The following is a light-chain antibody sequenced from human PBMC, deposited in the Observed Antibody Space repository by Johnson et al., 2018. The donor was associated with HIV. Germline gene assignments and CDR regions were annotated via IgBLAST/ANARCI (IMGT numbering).Light chain of an antibody. CDR1: SSNIGNNY. CDR3: ETWDSSLSGYYV. J-gene: IGLJ1*01. Sequence: QSVLTQPPSVSAAPGQKVTISCSGSSSNIGNNYVSWYQQVPGAAPKLLIYDNNKRPSGIPDRFSGSKSGTSATLGITGLQTGDEAVYYCETWDSSLSGYYVFGTGTKLTVL. CDR2: DNN. V-gene: IGLV1-51*01.